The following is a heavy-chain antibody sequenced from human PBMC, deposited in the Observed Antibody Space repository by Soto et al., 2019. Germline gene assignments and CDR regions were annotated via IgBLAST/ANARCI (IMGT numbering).Heavy chain of an antibody. V-gene: IGHV3-23*01. Sequence: EVQLLESGGGLVQPGGSLRLSCAASGFTFSSYAMSWVRQAPGKGLEWVSAISGSGGSTYYADSVKGRFTISRDNSKNTLYLQMNSLRAEDTAVYYCAKSFRVRDLEMATIPVLYFDYWGQGTLVTVSS. J-gene: IGHJ4*02. D-gene: IGHD5-12*01. CDR2: ISGSGGST. CDR1: GFTFSSYA. CDR3: AKSFRVRDLEMATIPVLYFDY.